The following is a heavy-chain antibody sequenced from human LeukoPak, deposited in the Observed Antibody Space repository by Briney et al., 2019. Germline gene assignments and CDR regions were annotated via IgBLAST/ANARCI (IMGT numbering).Heavy chain of an antibody. Sequence: ASVKVSCKASGYTFTGYYMHLVRQAPGQGLEWMGWINPNSGGTNYAQKFQGRVTMTRDTSISTAYMELSRLRSDDTAVYYCARVRYYYGSGSYSDFDYWGQGTLVTVSS. J-gene: IGHJ4*02. CDR2: INPNSGGT. CDR1: GYTFTGYY. D-gene: IGHD3-10*01. CDR3: ARVRYYYGSGSYSDFDY. V-gene: IGHV1-2*02.